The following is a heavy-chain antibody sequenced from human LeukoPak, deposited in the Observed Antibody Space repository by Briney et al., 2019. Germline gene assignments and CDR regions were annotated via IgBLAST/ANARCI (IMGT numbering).Heavy chain of an antibody. CDR3: AALWEGAY. CDR2: ISSSSSYI. V-gene: IGHV3-21*01. CDR1: GFTFSSYS. J-gene: IGHJ4*02. D-gene: IGHD3-16*01. Sequence: GGSLRLSCAASGFTFSSYSMNWVRQARGKGLVGVSSISSSSSYIYYADSVKGRFTISRDNAQNLVFLQMNRLQAEDTAVYYCAALWEGAYWGQEPLVTLSS.